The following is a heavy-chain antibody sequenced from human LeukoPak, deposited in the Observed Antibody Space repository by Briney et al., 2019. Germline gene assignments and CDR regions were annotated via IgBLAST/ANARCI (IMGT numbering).Heavy chain of an antibody. V-gene: IGHV3-30*18. CDR2: ISYDGSNK. J-gene: IGHJ3*02. CDR3: AKRRGTYYDFWSGYGAFDI. D-gene: IGHD3-3*01. Sequence: GGSLRLSCAASGFTFSSHWMHWVRQAPGKGLEWVAVISYDGSNKYYIDSVKGRFTISRDNSKNTLYLQMNSLRAEDTAVYYCAKRRGTYYDFWSGYGAFDIWGQGTMVTVSS. CDR1: GFTFSSHW.